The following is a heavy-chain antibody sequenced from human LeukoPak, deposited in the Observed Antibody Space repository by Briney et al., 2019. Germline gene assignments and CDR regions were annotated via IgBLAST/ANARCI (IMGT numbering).Heavy chain of an antibody. D-gene: IGHD5-18*01. CDR1: GFTLSSHS. CDR3: TTGTWIQLWLADY. Sequence: AGSLSLSCAASGFTLSSHSMAWFRQGPGQGLEWDGHIKTKTDGGTTDYAAPVKGRFTISRDDSKNTLYLQMNSLKTEDTALYYCTTGTWIQLWLADYWGQGTLVTVSS. J-gene: IGHJ4*02. V-gene: IGHV3-15*01. CDR2: IKTKTDGGTT.